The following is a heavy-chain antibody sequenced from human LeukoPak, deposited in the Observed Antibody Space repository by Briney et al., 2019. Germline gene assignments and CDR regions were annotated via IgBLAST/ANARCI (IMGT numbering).Heavy chain of an antibody. Sequence: ASVKVSCKASGYSLTTYYMHWVRQAPGQGLEWMAIINPSGGGTKYAQKFQGRVTMTRDTPTNTVYMELSSLRSEDTAVYYCARERIYYGSGGDLTDARLYYYYGMDVWDQGTTVTVSS. CDR1: GYSLTTYY. J-gene: IGHJ6*02. CDR2: INPSGGGT. CDR3: ARERIYYGSGGDLTDARLYYYYGMDV. V-gene: IGHV1-46*01. D-gene: IGHD3-10*01.